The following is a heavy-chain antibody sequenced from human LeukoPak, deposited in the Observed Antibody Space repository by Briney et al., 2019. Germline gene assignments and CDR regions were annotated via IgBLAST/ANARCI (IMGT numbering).Heavy chain of an antibody. CDR1: GFTFSSYA. D-gene: IGHD1-26*01. V-gene: IGHV3-30-3*01. CDR2: ISYDGSNK. J-gene: IGHJ4*02. CDR3: ARGLDIVGAAVGDY. Sequence: PGGSLRLSCAASGFTFSSYAMHWVRQAPGKGLEWVAVISYDGSNKYYADSVKGRFTISRDNSKNTLYLQMNSLRAEDTAVYYCARGLDIVGAAVGDYWGQGTLVTVSS.